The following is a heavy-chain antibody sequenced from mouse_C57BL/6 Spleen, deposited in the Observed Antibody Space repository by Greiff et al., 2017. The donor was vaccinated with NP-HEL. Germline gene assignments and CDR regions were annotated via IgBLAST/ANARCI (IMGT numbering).Heavy chain of an antibody. Sequence: QVQLQQPGTELVKPGASVKLSCKASGYTFTSYWMHWVKQRPGQGLEWIGNINPSNGGTNYNEKFKSKATLTVDKSSSTAYMQLSSLTSEDSAVYYCARTSIYYYGSSYPAWFAYWGQGTLVTVSA. J-gene: IGHJ3*01. V-gene: IGHV1-53*01. CDR3: ARTSIYYYGSSYPAWFAY. D-gene: IGHD1-1*01. CDR1: GYTFTSYW. CDR2: INPSNGGT.